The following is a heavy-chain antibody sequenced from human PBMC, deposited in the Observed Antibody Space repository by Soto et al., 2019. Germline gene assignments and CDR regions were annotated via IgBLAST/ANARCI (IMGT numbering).Heavy chain of an antibody. D-gene: IGHD2-15*01. V-gene: IGHV1-18*01. CDR3: ARVVVVAATPGDFDY. CDR1: GYTFTSYG. CDR2: ISAYNGNT. J-gene: IGHJ4*02. Sequence: ASVKVSCKASGYTFTSYGISWVRQAPGQGLEWMGWISAYNGNTNYAQKLQGRVTMTTDTSTSTAYMELRSLRSDDTAVYYCARVVVVAATPGDFDYWGQGTLVTVSS.